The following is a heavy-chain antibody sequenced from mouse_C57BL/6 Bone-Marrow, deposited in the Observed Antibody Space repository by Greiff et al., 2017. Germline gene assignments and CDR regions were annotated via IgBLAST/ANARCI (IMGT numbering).Heavy chain of an antibody. D-gene: IGHD1-1*01. V-gene: IGHV1-81*01. Sequence: QVQLKESGAELARPGASVKLSCKASGYTFTSYGISWVKQRTGQGLEWIGEIYPRSGNTYYNEKFKGKATLTADKSSSTAYMELRSLTSADSAFYFCARMAFITTVVAPFYAMDYWGQGTSVTVSS. J-gene: IGHJ4*01. CDR2: IYPRSGNT. CDR3: ARMAFITTVVAPFYAMDY. CDR1: GYTFTSYG.